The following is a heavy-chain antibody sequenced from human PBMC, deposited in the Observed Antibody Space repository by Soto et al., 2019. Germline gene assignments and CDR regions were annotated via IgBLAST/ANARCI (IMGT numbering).Heavy chain of an antibody. V-gene: IGHV5-51*01. Sequence: GESLKISCKGSGYTFTDYWIGWVRQMPGKGLEWMGIIYPGDSDAVYSPSFQGQVTMSADKSISTVYLQWSSLKASDTAMYYCARRGYEILTGYKYGMDVWGQGTTVTVSS. D-gene: IGHD3-9*01. J-gene: IGHJ6*02. CDR1: GYTFTDYW. CDR3: ARRGYEILTGYKYGMDV. CDR2: IYPGDSDA.